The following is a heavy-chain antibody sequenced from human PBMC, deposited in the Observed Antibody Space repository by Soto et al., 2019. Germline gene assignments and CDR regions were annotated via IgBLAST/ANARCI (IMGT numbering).Heavy chain of an antibody. CDR2: IIPILGTP. Sequence: QVQLVQSGAEVKKPGSSVKVSCKASGDTFSTYSISWVRQAPGQGLEWLGGIIPILGTPSYAQRFQGRVTITADKSTSTAYMELSSLRSEDTAVYYCARERSRYDRSGYYRPDYWAREPWSPSPQ. CDR1: GDTFSTYS. CDR3: ARERSRYDRSGYYRPDY. J-gene: IGHJ4*02. D-gene: IGHD3-22*01. V-gene: IGHV1-69*06.